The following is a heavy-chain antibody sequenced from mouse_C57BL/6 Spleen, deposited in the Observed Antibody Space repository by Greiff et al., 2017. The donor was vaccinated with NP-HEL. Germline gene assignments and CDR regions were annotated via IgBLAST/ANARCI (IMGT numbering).Heavy chain of an antibody. J-gene: IGHJ3*01. CDR3: TRSQLRLSFAY. Sequence: EVKLMESGGGLVQPGGSMKLSCAASGFTFSDAWMDWVRQSPEKGLEWVAEIRNKANNHATYYAESVKGRFTISRDDSKSSVYLQMNSLRAEDTGIYYCTRSQLRLSFAYWGQGTLVTVSA. V-gene: IGHV6-6*01. D-gene: IGHD3-2*02. CDR1: GFTFSDAW. CDR2: IRNKANNHAT.